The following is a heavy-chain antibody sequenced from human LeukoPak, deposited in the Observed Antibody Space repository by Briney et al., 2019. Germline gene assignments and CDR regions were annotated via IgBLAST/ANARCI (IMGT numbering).Heavy chain of an antibody. V-gene: IGHV3-23*01. CDR2: ISGSGGST. J-gene: IGHJ4*02. Sequence: GGSLRLSCAASGFTFSSYAMSWVRQAPGKGLEWVSAISGSGGSTYYADSVKGRFTTSRDNSKNTLYLQMNSLRAEDTAVYYCAKGIAPAAILKLDYWGQGTLVTVSS. CDR1: GFTFSSYA. CDR3: AKGIAPAAILKLDY. D-gene: IGHD2-2*02.